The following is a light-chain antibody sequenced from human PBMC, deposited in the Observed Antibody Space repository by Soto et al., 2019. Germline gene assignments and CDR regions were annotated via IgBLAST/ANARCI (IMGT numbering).Light chain of an antibody. J-gene: IGKJ2*01. Sequence: DIQMTQSPSTLSASVGDRVTITCRASQSISSWLAWYQQKPGKAPKLLIYKASSLESGVPSRFSGSGSGTEFTLTISSLQPDDFATYYCHQYNSYSPKYTFGQGTKLEIK. CDR2: KAS. CDR1: QSISSW. CDR3: HQYNSYSPKYT. V-gene: IGKV1-5*03.